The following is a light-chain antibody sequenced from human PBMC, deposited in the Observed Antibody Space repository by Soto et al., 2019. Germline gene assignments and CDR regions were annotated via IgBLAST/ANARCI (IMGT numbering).Light chain of an antibody. CDR3: QQYESSPYT. CDR1: QSVRSSY. Sequence: EIVLTQSPGTLSLSPGERATLSCRASQSVRSSYLAWYHQKPGQPPRLLIFGASNRATGIPDRFSGSESGTDFTLTINRLEPEDFAVYYCQQYESSPYTFGQGTRLEIK. V-gene: IGKV3-20*01. CDR2: GAS. J-gene: IGKJ2*01.